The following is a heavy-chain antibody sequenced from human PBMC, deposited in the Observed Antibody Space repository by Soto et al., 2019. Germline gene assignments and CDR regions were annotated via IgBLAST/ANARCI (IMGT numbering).Heavy chain of an antibody. Sequence: LKISCQGSGYSFTTYWISWVRQMPGKGLEWMGKIDPGDSSTNYSPSFRGHITISVDRSINTAHLQFSSLKAADTAVYYCARLEKWYYNYYGLDVWGQGTMVTVSS. CDR1: GYSFTTYW. CDR3: ARLEKWYYNYYGLDV. V-gene: IGHV5-10-1*01. D-gene: IGHD1-26*01. J-gene: IGHJ6*02. CDR2: IDPGDSST.